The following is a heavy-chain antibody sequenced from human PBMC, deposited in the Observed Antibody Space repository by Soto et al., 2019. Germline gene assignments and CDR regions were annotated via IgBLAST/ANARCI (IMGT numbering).Heavy chain of an antibody. CDR2: IIPIFGTA. Sequence: GASVKVSCKASGGTFSSYAISWVRQAPRQGLEWMGGIIPIFGTANYAQKFQGRVTITADESTSTAYMELSSLRSEDTAVYYCARVHASGGVRGVHYYYYGMDGWGQGTTVTVSS. J-gene: IGHJ6*02. D-gene: IGHD3-10*01. V-gene: IGHV1-69*13. CDR3: ARVHASGGVRGVHYYYYGMDG. CDR1: GGTFSSYA.